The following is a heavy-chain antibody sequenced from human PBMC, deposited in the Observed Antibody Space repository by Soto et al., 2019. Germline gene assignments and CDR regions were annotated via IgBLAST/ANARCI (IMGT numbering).Heavy chain of an antibody. D-gene: IGHD5-18*01. J-gene: IGHJ4*02. V-gene: IGHV3-66*04. CDR3: ARHGYNYGGGYFDY. Sequence: GGSLRLSCAASGFTVSDNYMTWVRQAPGKGLEWVSVIYSGGSTYYADSVKGRFTISRDNSKNTLYLQMNSLRAEDTAVYYCARHGYNYGGGYFDYWGQGTLVNVSS. CDR2: IYSGGST. CDR1: GFTVSDNY.